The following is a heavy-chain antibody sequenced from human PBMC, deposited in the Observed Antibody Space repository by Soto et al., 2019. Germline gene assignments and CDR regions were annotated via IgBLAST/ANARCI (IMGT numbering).Heavy chain of an antibody. CDR3: ARLSLDPSYYYYGMDG. J-gene: IGHJ6*02. CDR1: GYSFTSYW. CDR2: IYPGDSDT. D-gene: IGHD1-1*01. Sequence: GESLKISCKGSGYSFTSYWIGWVRQMPGKGLEWMGIIYPGDSDTRYSPSFQGQVTISADKSISTAYPQWSSLKASDTAMYYCARLSLDPSYYYYGMDGWAQGNTVTVSS. V-gene: IGHV5-51*01.